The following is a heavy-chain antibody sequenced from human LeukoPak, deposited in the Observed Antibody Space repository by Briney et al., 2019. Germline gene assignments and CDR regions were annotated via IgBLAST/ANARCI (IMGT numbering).Heavy chain of an antibody. CDR1: GFTFNDYA. D-gene: IGHD4-17*01. Sequence: KPGGSLRLSCAASGFTFNDYAMPWVRQAPGKGLEWVSGISWNSGNIGYADSVKGRFTISRDNAKNSLYLQMNSLRAEDTALYYCAKDRHDYGDVGGKFDYWGQGTLVTVSS. CDR3: AKDRHDYGDVGGKFDY. J-gene: IGHJ4*02. V-gene: IGHV3-9*01. CDR2: ISWNSGNI.